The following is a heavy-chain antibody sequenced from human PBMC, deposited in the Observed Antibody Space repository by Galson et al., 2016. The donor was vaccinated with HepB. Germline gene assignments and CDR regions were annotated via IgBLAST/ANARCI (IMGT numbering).Heavy chain of an antibody. CDR1: GFNFGGFA. CDR3: TKGLPYGTTWVGAFDY. D-gene: IGHD3-10*01. V-gene: IGHV3-9*01. Sequence: SLRLSCAASGFNFGGFAMHWVRQVPGKGLEWVSAITWNTNNIQYAGSVRGRFTISRDNAKNSLYLQTNSLRPDDTAFYYCTKGLPYGTTWVGAFDYWGQGVLVTVSS. CDR2: ITWNTNNI. J-gene: IGHJ4*02.